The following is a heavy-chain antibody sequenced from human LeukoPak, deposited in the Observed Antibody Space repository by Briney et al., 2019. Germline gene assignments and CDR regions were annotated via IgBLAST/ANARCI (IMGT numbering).Heavy chain of an antibody. CDR2: INGSGGST. V-gene: IGHV3-23*01. D-gene: IGHD2-2*01. Sequence: GGSLRLSCAASGFTFSSYAMSWVRQAPGKGLEWVSAINGSGGSTYYADSVKGRFTISRDNSKNTLYLQMNSLRAEDTAVYYCAKVTAVVPAAPIDYWGQGTLVTVSS. CDR3: AKVTAVVPAAPIDY. CDR1: GFTFSSYA. J-gene: IGHJ4*02.